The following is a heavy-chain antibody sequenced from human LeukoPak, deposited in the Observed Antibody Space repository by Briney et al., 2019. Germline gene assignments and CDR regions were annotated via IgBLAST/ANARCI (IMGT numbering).Heavy chain of an antibody. CDR1: GFTFSNYW. CDR2: VHSDGSTT. J-gene: IGHJ4*02. D-gene: IGHD2-8*01. Sequence: GGSLRLSCAASGFTFSNYWMHWVRQAPGKGLVWVSRVHSDGSTTNYADSVKGRFTVSRDNAKNTLYLQMNSLRAEDTAVYYCARFSVIMGSGYWGQGTLVTVSS. CDR3: ARFSVIMGSGY. V-gene: IGHV3-74*01.